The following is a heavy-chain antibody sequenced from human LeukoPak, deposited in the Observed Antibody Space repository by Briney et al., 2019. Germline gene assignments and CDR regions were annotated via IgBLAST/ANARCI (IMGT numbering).Heavy chain of an antibody. Sequence: SGGSLRLSCAASGFTFSSYGMHWVRQAPGKGLEWVAVISYDGSNKYYADSVKGRFTISRDKSKNTLYLQMNSLRAEDTAVYYCARGGSGYYYGLDYWGQGTLVTVSS. V-gene: IGHV3-30*03. CDR3: ARGGSGYYYGLDY. D-gene: IGHD3-22*01. CDR2: ISYDGSNK. CDR1: GFTFSSYG. J-gene: IGHJ4*02.